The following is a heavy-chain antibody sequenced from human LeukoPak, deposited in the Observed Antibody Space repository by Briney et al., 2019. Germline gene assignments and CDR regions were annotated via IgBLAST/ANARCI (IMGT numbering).Heavy chain of an antibody. CDR3: ARRGYYYDSSGPQVAFDT. CDR1: GFTFSSYW. D-gene: IGHD3-22*01. V-gene: IGHV3-7*01. CDR2: IKQDGSEE. Sequence: PGGSLRLSCAASGFTFSSYWMSWVRQAPGKGLEWVANIKQDGSEEYYVDSVKGRFTISRDNAKNSLYLQMNSLRAEDTAVYYCARRGYYYDSSGPQVAFDTWGQGTMVTVSS. J-gene: IGHJ3*02.